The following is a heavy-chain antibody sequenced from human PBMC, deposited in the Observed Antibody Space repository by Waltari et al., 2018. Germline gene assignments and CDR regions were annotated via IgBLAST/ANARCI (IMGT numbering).Heavy chain of an antibody. J-gene: IGHJ4*02. CDR3: ARDERYCFDY. CDR1: GFTLRSQA. Sequence: VQLVESGGGVVQRARSLRLSCEASGFTLRSQAMHLVRQAPGKGLEWVAVISYDGSNKYYADSVKGRFTISRDNSKNTLYLQMNSLRAEDTAVYYCARDERYCFDYWGQGTLVTVSS. V-gene: IGHV3-30*01. CDR2: ISYDGSNK.